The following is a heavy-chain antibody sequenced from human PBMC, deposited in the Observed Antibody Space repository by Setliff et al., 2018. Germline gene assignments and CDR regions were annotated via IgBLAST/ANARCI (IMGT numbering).Heavy chain of an antibody. CDR2: IYITGNP. CDR1: GASIRQTSYF. V-gene: IGHV4-61*09. J-gene: IGHJ5*02. CDR3: GRSEAYNWFDP. Sequence: PSETLSLTCAVSGASIRQTSYFWTWVRQPAGKGLEWIGHIYITGNPNVNPSLKSRVAMSLDNSGNQFSLNLQSVTAADTAVYYCGRSEAYNWFDPWGQGTLVTVS.